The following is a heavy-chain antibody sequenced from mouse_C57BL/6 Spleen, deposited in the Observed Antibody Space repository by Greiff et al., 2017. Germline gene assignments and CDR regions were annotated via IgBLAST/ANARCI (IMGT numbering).Heavy chain of an antibody. Sequence: EVKLMESGGGLVQPGGSMKLSCVASGFTFSNYWMNWVRQSPEKGLEWVAQIRLKSDNYATHYAESVKGRFTISRDDSKSSVYLQMNNLRAEDTGIYYCTGELVLPWFAYWGQGTLVTVSA. J-gene: IGHJ3*01. CDR2: IRLKSDNYAT. CDR1: GFTFSNYW. CDR3: TGELVLPWFAY. V-gene: IGHV6-3*01. D-gene: IGHD2-12*01.